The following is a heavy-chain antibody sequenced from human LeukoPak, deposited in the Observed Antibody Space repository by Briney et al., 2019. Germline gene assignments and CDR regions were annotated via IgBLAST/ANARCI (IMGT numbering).Heavy chain of an antibody. CDR2: ISPYSGNT. CDR3: ARGEFPLDAFDI. J-gene: IGHJ3*02. Sequence: ASVKVCCKSSGYNFDNYGIGWVRQAPGQGLEWMGWISPYSGNTNYGQKLQGRVTMTTDTSTNTAYMELRRLSLDDTAIYYCARGEFPLDAFDIWGQGTMVTVSS. V-gene: IGHV1-18*01. D-gene: IGHD3-10*01. CDR1: GYNFDNYG.